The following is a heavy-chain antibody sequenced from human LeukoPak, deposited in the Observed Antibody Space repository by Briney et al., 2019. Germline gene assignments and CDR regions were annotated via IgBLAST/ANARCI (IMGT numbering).Heavy chain of an antibody. CDR2: ISSSGSTI. CDR1: GFTFSSYE. D-gene: IGHD3-9*01. Sequence: GGSLRLSCAASGFTFSSYEMNWVRQAPGKGLEWVSYISSSGSTIYYADSVKGRFTISRDNAKNSLYLQMNSLRAEDTAVYYCARDAYFDWLPPYYYGMDVWGQGTTVTVSS. J-gene: IGHJ6*02. CDR3: ARDAYFDWLPPYYYGMDV. V-gene: IGHV3-48*03.